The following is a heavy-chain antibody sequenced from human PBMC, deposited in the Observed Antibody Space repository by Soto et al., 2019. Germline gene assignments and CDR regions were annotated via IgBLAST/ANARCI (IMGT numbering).Heavy chain of an antibody. Sequence: ASVKVSCKASGYTFTSYGISWVRQAPGQGLEWMGWISAYNGNTNYAQKLQGRVTMTTDTSTSTAYMELRSLRSDDTAVYYCARVVVVAASSVGAFDIWGQGTMVTVSS. V-gene: IGHV1-18*01. CDR2: ISAYNGNT. D-gene: IGHD2-15*01. CDR3: ARVVVVAASSVGAFDI. J-gene: IGHJ3*02. CDR1: GYTFTSYG.